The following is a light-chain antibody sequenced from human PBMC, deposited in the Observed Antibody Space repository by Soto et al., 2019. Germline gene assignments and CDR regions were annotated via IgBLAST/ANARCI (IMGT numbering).Light chain of an antibody. Sequence: QSALTQPASVSGSPGQSITISCTGTSSDVGGYNYVSWYQQHPGKAPKLMIYDGSNRPSGVSNRFSGSKSGNTASLTISGLQAEDEADYYCSSYTSSSTLAVFGGGTQLTVL. CDR2: DGS. CDR3: SSYTSSSTLAV. J-gene: IGLJ7*01. V-gene: IGLV2-14*01. CDR1: SSDVGGYNY.